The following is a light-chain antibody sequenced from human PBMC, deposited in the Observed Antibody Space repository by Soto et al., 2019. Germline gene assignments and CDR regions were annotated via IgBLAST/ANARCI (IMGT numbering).Light chain of an antibody. CDR1: SSDVGGYNF. CDR3: SSYAGSNNLYV. V-gene: IGLV2-8*01. J-gene: IGLJ1*01. CDR2: EVS. Sequence: QSVLTQPPSASGSAGQSVTISCTGSSSDVGGYNFVSWYQQHPGKAPKLLIYEVSERPSGVPDRFSGSKSGNTASLTVSGLXADDEADYYCSSYAGSNNLYVFGTGTKVTVL.